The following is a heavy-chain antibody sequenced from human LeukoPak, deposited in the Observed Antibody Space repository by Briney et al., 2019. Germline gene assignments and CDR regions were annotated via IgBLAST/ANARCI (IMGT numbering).Heavy chain of an antibody. D-gene: IGHD2-2*01. CDR2: ISSSGSTI. V-gene: IGHV3-48*03. CDR1: GFTFSSYE. J-gene: IGHJ4*02. Sequence: PGGSLRLSCAASGFTFSSYEMNWVRQAPGKGLEWVSYISSSGSTIYYADSVKGRFTISRDNAKNSLYLQMNSLRAEDTAVYYCARDSQSSTSWMRFGFDYWGQGTLVTVSS. CDR3: ARDSQSSTSWMRFGFDY.